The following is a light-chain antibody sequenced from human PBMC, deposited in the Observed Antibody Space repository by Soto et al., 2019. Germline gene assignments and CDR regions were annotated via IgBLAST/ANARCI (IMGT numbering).Light chain of an antibody. CDR2: DAS. V-gene: IGKV3-11*01. CDR3: QQRRNWPLT. Sequence: EIVLTQSPATLSLSPGERATLSCMASQSVSSYFAWYQQKPGQAPRLLIYDASNRATGIPARFSGSGSGTDFTLTISSLEPEDFAVYDCQQRRNWPLTFGQGTKVEIK. J-gene: IGKJ1*01. CDR1: QSVSSY.